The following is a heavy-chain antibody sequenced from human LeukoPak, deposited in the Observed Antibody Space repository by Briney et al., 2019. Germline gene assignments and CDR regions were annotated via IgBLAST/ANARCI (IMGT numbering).Heavy chain of an antibody. CDR1: GFTFGDYA. CDR2: IRSKAYGGTT. Sequence: GGSLRLSCTASGFTFGDYAMSWFRQAPGKGLEWVGFIRSKAYGGTTEYAASVKGRFTISRDDSKSIAYLQMNSLKTEDTAVYYCTSYYDSSGYPGDYWAREPWSPSPQ. J-gene: IGHJ4*02. D-gene: IGHD3-22*01. CDR3: TSYYDSSGYPGDY. V-gene: IGHV3-49*03.